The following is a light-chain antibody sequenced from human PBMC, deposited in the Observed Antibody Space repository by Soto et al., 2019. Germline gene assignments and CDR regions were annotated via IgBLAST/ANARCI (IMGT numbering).Light chain of an antibody. CDR1: QDISNY. CDR3: QQYDDLPYT. CDR2: DAS. V-gene: IGKV1-33*01. J-gene: IGKJ2*01. Sequence: DIHMTQSPSSLSASVGDRVTITCQASQDISNYLNWYQQKPGKAPKLLIDDASNLQTGVPSRFSGSGSGTTFSFTISSLQSEDLATYYCQQYDDLPYTFGQGTKLEIK.